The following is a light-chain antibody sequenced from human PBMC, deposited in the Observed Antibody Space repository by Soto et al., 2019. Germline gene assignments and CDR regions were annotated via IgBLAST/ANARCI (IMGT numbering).Light chain of an antibody. Sequence: QSGLTQPPSGSGTPGQRVTISCSGSSSNIGSNTVNWYQQLPGTAPKLLIYSNNQRPSGVPDRFSGSKSGTSVSLAISGLQSEDEADYYCAEWDDSLNGYVFGTGTKVTVL. CDR1: SSNIGSNT. CDR3: AEWDDSLNGYV. J-gene: IGLJ1*01. V-gene: IGLV1-44*01. CDR2: SNN.